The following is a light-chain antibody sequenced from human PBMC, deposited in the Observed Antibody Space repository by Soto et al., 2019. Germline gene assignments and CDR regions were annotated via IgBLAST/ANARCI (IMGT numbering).Light chain of an antibody. Sequence: EIVMTQSPATLSVSPGERATLSCRASQSVSSNLVWYQQKPGQAPRLLIYGASTRSTGIPARFSGSGSGTEFTRTFSRLQSEDFAVYYCQQYNNWPPYTFGQGTKLEIK. V-gene: IGKV3-15*01. CDR2: GAS. CDR3: QQYNNWPPYT. J-gene: IGKJ2*01. CDR1: QSVSSN.